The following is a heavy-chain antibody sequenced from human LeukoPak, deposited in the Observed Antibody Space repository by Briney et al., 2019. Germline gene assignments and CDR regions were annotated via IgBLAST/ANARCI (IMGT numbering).Heavy chain of an antibody. J-gene: IGHJ4*02. CDR2: INPNSGDT. Sequence: GASVKVSCKASGYTFTGYYMHWVRQAPGQGLEWMGWINPNSGDTNYAQKFQGRVTMTRDTSISTAYMELSRLRSDDMAMYYCAKIVQGLAPPFDYWGQGTPVTVSS. D-gene: IGHD3-10*02. CDR3: AKIVQGLAPPFDY. V-gene: IGHV1-2*02. CDR1: GYTFTGYY.